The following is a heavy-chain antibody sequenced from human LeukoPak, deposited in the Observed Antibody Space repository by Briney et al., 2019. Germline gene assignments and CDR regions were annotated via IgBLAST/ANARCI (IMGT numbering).Heavy chain of an antibody. J-gene: IGHJ5*02. V-gene: IGHV3-23*01. D-gene: IGHD6-19*01. CDR3: AKDGKYSSGWGWFDP. Sequence: GGSLRLSCAASGFTFSSFAMSWVRQAPGKGLEWVATISSSGANTYFADSVKGRFTISRDKSKNTLYLQMNSLRAEDTAVYYCAKDGKYSSGWGWFDPWGQGTLVTVSS. CDR1: GFTFSSFA. CDR2: ISSSGANT.